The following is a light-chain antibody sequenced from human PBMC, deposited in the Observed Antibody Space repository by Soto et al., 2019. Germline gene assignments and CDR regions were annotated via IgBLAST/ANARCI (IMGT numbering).Light chain of an antibody. CDR1: SSDIGAYKY. CDR3: AAWDDSLNVRV. J-gene: IGLJ1*01. Sequence: QSVLTQPASVSGSPGQSVTISCTGTSSDIGAYKYFSWYQHHPGKSPRLLIYDVSNRPSGVSNRFSASKSGNTASLTISGLQSDDDDDYYSAAWDDSLNVRVFGTGTKVTVL. V-gene: IGLV2-14*03. CDR2: DVS.